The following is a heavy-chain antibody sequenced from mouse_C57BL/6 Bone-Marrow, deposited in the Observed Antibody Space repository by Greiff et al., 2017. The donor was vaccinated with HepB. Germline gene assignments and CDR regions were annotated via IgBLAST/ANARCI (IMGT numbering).Heavy chain of an antibody. J-gene: IGHJ3*01. D-gene: IGHD2-4*01. CDR2: ISNLAYSI. CDR1: GFTFSDYG. Sequence: EVKLMESGGGLVQPGGSLKLSCAASGFTFSDYGMAWVRQAPRKGPEWVAFISNLAYSIYYADTVTGRFTISRENAKNTLYLEMSSLRSEDTAMYYCARHSYDYDEFAYWGQGALVTVSA. CDR3: ARHSYDYDEFAY. V-gene: IGHV5-15*01.